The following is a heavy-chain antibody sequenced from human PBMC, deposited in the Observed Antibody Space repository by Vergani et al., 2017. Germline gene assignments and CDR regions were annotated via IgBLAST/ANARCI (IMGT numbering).Heavy chain of an antibody. CDR3: ARGPRGDYDFWSGYYDHYYYYYMDV. CDR1: GFTFSSYA. J-gene: IGHJ6*03. D-gene: IGHD3-3*01. Sequence: QVQLVESGGGVVQPGRSLRLSCAASGFTFSSYAMHWVRQAPGKGLEWVAVISYDGSNKYYADSVKGRFTISSDNSKITLYLQMNSLRAEDTAVYYCARGPRGDYDFWSGYYDHYYYYYMDVWGKGTTVTVSS. CDR2: ISYDGSNK. V-gene: IGHV3-30-3*01.